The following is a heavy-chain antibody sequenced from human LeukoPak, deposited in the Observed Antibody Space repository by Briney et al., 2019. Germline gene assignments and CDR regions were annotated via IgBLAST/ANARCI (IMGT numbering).Heavy chain of an antibody. CDR3: ARVPRSYYYYYYMDV. J-gene: IGHJ6*03. V-gene: IGHV4-59*01. CDR2: IYYNGST. CDR1: GGSISSYY. Sequence: SETLSLTCTVSGGSISSYYWSWIRQPPGKGLEWIGYIYYNGSTNYNPSLKSRVTMSADTSKNQFSLKLSSVTAADTAVYYCARVPRSYYYYYYMDVWGKGTTVTVSS.